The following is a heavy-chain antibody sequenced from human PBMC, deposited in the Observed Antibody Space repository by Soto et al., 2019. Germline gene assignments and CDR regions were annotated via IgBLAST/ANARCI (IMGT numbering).Heavy chain of an antibody. V-gene: IGHV3-21*01. Sequence: GGSLRLSCAASGFTFSSYSMNWVRQAPGKGLEWVSSISSSSSYIYYADSVKGRFTISRDNAKNSLYLQMNSLRAEDTAVYYCARSPSSDSNHFDLWGRGTLVTVSS. J-gene: IGHJ2*01. CDR2: ISSSSSYI. CDR3: ARSPSSDSNHFDL. CDR1: GFTFSSYS. D-gene: IGHD3-22*01.